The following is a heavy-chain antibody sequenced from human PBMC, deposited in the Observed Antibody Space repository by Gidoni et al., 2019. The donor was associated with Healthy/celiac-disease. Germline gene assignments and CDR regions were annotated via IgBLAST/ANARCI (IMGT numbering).Heavy chain of an antibody. Sequence: QVQLVQSGAEVKKPGSSGKVSFKASGYTFTSYAMHWVRQAPGQRLEWMGWTTAGNGNTKDSQKFQGRVTITRDTSASTAYMELSSMRSEDTAVYYCARDRGYCSSTSCGYFDYWGQGTLVTVSS. V-gene: IGHV1-3*01. CDR2: TTAGNGNT. CDR3: ARDRGYCSSTSCGYFDY. D-gene: IGHD2-2*01. CDR1: GYTFTSYA. J-gene: IGHJ4*02.